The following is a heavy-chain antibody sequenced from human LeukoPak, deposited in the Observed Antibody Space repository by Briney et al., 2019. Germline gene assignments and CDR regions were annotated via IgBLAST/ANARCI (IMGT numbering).Heavy chain of an antibody. J-gene: IGHJ6*02. CDR2: IYNSGTT. D-gene: IGHD3-16*01. CDR1: GGSISSNSYY. CDR3: ARKTYGHYDVDV. Sequence: PAETLSLTCTVSGGSISSNSYYWGWIRQPPGKGLEWIGSIYNSGTTYYNPSLKSRVTISVDTSKSQFSLKLSSVTTADTAVYYCARKTYGHYDVDVWGQGTTVTVSS. V-gene: IGHV4-39*01.